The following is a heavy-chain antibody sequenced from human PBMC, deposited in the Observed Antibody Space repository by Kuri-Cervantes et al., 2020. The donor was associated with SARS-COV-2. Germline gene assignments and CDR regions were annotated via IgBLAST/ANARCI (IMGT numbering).Heavy chain of an antibody. D-gene: IGHD4-17*01. V-gene: IGHV3-74*01. CDR3: ARATVTNDFILTN. Sequence: GESLKISCAASGFTFSGSAMHWVRQAPGKGLVWVSRINPDGSYTNNADSVKGRFTLSRDNAKNMLFLQMNSLRAEDTAVYYCARATVTNDFILTNWGQGTLVTVSS. J-gene: IGHJ4*02. CDR2: INPDGSYT. CDR1: GFTFSGSA.